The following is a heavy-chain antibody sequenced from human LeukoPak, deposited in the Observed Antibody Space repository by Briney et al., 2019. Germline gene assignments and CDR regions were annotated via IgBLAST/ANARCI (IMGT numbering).Heavy chain of an antibody. V-gene: IGHV1-2*02. CDR3: ARLRGVDY. CDR2: INPNSGGT. D-gene: IGHD5-24*01. J-gene: IGHJ4*01. CDR1: GYTFSDYY. Sequence: GASVKVSCKASGYTFSDYYIHWVRQAPGQGLEWMGWINPNSGGTNYAQKFQGRVTMTRDTSISTVYMELSRLASDDTAVCYCARLRGVDYWGQGTLVTVSS.